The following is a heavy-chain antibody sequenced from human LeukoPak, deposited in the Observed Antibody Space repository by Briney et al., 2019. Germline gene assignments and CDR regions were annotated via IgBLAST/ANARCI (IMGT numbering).Heavy chain of an antibody. J-gene: IGHJ5*02. V-gene: IGHV3-15*01. D-gene: IGHD3-22*01. CDR2: IKSKIDGGTT. CDR1: GFTFSYAW. CDR3: TTVGIDRSGYYHRTDS. Sequence: PGGSLRLSCAASGFTFSYAWMSWARQAPGKGLEWVGRIKSKIDGGTTDHAAPVNGRFTISRDDSKNTVYLQMNSLKTEDTAVYYCTTVGIDRSGYYHRTDSWGQGTLVTVSS.